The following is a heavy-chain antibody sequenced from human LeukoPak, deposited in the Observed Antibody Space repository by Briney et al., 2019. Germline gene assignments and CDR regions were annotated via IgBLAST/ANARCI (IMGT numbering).Heavy chain of an antibody. J-gene: IGHJ4*02. CDR2: IYYSGST. CDR1: GGSISGSSYY. CDR3: ARVDYYGSGSYFYYFDY. D-gene: IGHD3-10*01. Sequence: SETLSLTCTVSGGSISGSSYYWGWIRQPPGKGLEWIGSIYYSGSTYYNPSLKSRVTISVDTSKNQFSLKLSSVTAADTAVYYCARVDYYGSGSYFYYFDYWGQGTLVTVSS. V-gene: IGHV4-39*07.